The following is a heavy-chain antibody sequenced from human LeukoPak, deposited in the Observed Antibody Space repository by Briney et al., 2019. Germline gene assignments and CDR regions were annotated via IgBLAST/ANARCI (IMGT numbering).Heavy chain of an antibody. CDR2: ISGSGGST. V-gene: IGHV3-23*01. J-gene: IGHJ4*02. CDR3: AKAPYDSSGYYDY. Sequence: GGSLRLSCAASGFTFSSYGMHWVRQAPGKGLEWVSAISGSGGSTYYADSVKGRFTISRDNSKNTLYLQMNSLRAEDTAVYYCAKAPYDSSGYYDYWGQGTLVTVSS. CDR1: GFTFSSYG. D-gene: IGHD3-22*01.